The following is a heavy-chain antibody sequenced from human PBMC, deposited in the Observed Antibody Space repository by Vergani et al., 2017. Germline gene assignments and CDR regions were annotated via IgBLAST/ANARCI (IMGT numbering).Heavy chain of an antibody. CDR1: GDSISSGVYY. J-gene: IGHJ4*02. CDR3: ARMGGYDEGYAFRIGYFDS. CDR2: IYSTGST. D-gene: IGHD3-16*01. V-gene: IGHV4-31*03. Sequence: QVQLQESGPGLVKPSQTLSLTCSVSGDSISSGVYYWNWILQHPGKGLEWIGYIYSTGSTHHNPSLRRRINMSVDTSKNQFSLKLNSVTAADTAMYYGARMGGYDEGYAFRIGYFDSWGPGILVTVSS.